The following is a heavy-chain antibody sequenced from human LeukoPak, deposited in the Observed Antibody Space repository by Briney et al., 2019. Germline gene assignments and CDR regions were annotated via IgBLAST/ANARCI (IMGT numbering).Heavy chain of an antibody. CDR1: GFTFSSYA. CDR3: ATHVLLGGRGTFDY. Sequence: GSLRLSCAASGFTFSSYAMSWVRQSPGKGLEWVSAISGSGGSTYYADSVKGRFTISRDNSKNTLYLQMNSLRAEDTAVYYCATHVLLGGRGTFDYWGQGTLVTVSS. CDR2: ISGSGGST. J-gene: IGHJ4*02. D-gene: IGHD3-10*01. V-gene: IGHV3-23*01.